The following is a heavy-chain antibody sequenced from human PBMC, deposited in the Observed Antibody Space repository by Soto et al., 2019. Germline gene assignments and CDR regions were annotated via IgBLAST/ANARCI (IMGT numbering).Heavy chain of an antibody. V-gene: IGHV1-18*01. CDR2: ININRGDV. CDR3: ATDDMNRGRFDF. J-gene: IGHJ4*01. Sequence: ASGKVSCKASGHSSTHNGISWVRRAPGQGLEWMGWININRGDVNHAPKFQGRVTLTTDTSTTTAYMELRSLRLDDTAVYFCATDDMNRGRFDFWGHGTLVTV. CDR1: GHSSTHNG.